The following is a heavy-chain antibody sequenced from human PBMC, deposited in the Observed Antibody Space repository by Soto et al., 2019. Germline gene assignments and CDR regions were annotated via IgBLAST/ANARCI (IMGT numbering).Heavy chain of an antibody. CDR1: GGSISSYY. V-gene: IGHV4-59*01. Sequence: NPSETLSLTCTVSGGSISSYYWSWIRQPPGKGLEWIGYIYYSGSTYYNPSLKSRVTISVDTSKNQFSLKLSSVTAADTAVYYCARANYDILTGPKYDYWGQGTLVTVSS. CDR2: IYYSGST. CDR3: ARANYDILTGPKYDY. D-gene: IGHD3-9*01. J-gene: IGHJ4*02.